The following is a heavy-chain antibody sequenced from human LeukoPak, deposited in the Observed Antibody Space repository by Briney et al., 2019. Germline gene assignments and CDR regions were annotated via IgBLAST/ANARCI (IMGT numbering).Heavy chain of an antibody. Sequence: AGASLRLSCAASGFTFNNYAMSWVRQAPGKGLEWVSAVSGRDTSTYYTDSVKGRFTISRDNSKNTLYLQMNSLSAEDTAIYYCAKWGDYDVLTGYYDSDYWGQGTLVTVSS. CDR2: VSGRDTST. CDR1: GFTFNNYA. D-gene: IGHD3-9*01. V-gene: IGHV3-23*01. CDR3: AKWGDYDVLTGYYDSDY. J-gene: IGHJ4*02.